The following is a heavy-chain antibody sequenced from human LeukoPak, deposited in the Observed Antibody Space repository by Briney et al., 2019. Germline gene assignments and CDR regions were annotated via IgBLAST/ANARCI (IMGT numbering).Heavy chain of an antibody. V-gene: IGHV4-38-2*01. CDR2: IYHSGST. CDR1: GYSISSGYY. D-gene: IGHD3-3*01. CDR3: ARLSITISNWFDP. Sequence: PSETLSLTCAVSGYSISSGYYWGWTRQPPGKGLEWIGSIYHSGSTYYNPSLKSRVTISVDTSKNQFSLKLSSVTAADTAVYYCARLSITISNWFDPWGQGTLVTVSS. J-gene: IGHJ5*02.